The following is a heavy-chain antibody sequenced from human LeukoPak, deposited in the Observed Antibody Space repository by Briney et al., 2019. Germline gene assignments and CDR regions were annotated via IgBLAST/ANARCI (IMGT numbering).Heavy chain of an antibody. CDR1: GFTVGSNY. J-gene: IGHJ3*02. CDR2: IYSDGTT. CDR3: ARDSPYSDYLIGGAFNI. D-gene: IGHD4-11*01. V-gene: IGHV3-53*01. Sequence: PGGSLRLSCAASGFTVGSNYMSWVRQAPGKGLEWVSVIYSDGTTHYADSVKGRFTISRDNSKNTLYLRMNSLGAEDTAVYYCARDSPYSDYLIGGAFNIWGQGTMVTVSS.